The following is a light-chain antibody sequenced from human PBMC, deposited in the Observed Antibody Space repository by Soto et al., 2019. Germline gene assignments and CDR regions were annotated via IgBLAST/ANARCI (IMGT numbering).Light chain of an antibody. J-gene: IGKJ1*01. Sequence: IQMTQSPSSLSASVGDRITMTCRASQTISTYLHWYQQKPGKAPKLLISTSSTLQSGVPSRFSGSGSGTEFTLSIRGLQPDDVATYFCQQSYQTPWTFGLGTKVEI. V-gene: IGKV1-39*01. CDR3: QQSYQTPWT. CDR2: TSS. CDR1: QTISTY.